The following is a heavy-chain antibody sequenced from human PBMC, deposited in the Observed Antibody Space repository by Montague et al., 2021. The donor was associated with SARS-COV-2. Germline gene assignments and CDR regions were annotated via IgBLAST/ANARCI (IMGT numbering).Heavy chain of an antibody. V-gene: IGHV4-59*08. CDR3: ARQRGLVTMVRSIKYDVFDI. Sequence: SETLSLTCSVSGHSIRSYYWGWIRQPPGKGLEWIGYINSGGGTDXNPSFRSRVTISEDMSENQISLQLRSVTAADTAVYYCARQRGLVTMVRSIKYDVFDIWGQGRMVIVSS. CDR1: GHSIRSYY. D-gene: IGHD3-10*01. CDR2: INSGGGT. J-gene: IGHJ3*02.